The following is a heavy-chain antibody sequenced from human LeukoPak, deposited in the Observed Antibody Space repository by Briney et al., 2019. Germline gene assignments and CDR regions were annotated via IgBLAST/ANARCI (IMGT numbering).Heavy chain of an antibody. V-gene: IGHV1-69*06. J-gene: IGHJ5*02. CDR3: ATLPYRYGYGPPNWFDP. Sequence: GASVKVSCKASGGTFSSYAISWVRQAPGQGLEWMGGIIPIFGTANYAQKFQGRVTITADKSTSTAYMELSSLRSEDTAVYYCATLPYRYGYGPPNWFDPWGQGTLVTVSS. CDR1: GGTFSSYA. CDR2: IIPIFGTA. D-gene: IGHD5-18*01.